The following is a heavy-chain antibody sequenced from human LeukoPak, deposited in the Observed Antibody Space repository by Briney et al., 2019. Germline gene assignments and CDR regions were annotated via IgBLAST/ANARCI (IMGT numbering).Heavy chain of an antibody. J-gene: IGHJ3*02. CDR3: AREVEYYDSSGYRPHAFDI. CDR2: ISYSGGT. V-gene: IGHV4-39*02. D-gene: IGHD3-22*01. Sequence: SETLSLTCTVSGGSIISSNHYWGWTRQPPGKGLEWFGSISYSGGTAYNPSLRSRVTISVDTSKNQSSLKMNSVTAADTAVYYCAREVEYYDSSGYRPHAFDIWGQGTLVTVSS. CDR1: GGSIISSNHY.